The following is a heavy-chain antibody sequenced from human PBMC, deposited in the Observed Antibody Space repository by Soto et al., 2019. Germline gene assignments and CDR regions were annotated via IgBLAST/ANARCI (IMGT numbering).Heavy chain of an antibody. CDR3: ARDQTVGEAFDY. Sequence: GGSLRLSCSASGFTFSSYAMHWVRQAPGKGLEYVSVIRSDGGSTYYADSVKGRFTISRDNSKNTLYLQMNSLRAEDTAVYYCARDQTVGEAFDYWGQGTLVTVSS. V-gene: IGHV3-64*04. CDR2: IRSDGGST. J-gene: IGHJ4*02. CDR1: GFTFSSYA. D-gene: IGHD4-17*01.